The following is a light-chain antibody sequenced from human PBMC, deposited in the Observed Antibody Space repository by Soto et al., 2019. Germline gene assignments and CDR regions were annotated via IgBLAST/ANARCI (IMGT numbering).Light chain of an antibody. Sequence: QSVLTQPASVSGSPGQSITISCTGTSSDVSEKNYISWHQQQPKKTPKLIIYDDSNRPSGVFICFSGSKSGNTAFLTISGLQPEDEADYYCCSYTTSNTRQIVFGTGTKVTVL. CDR2: DDS. CDR3: CSYTTSNTRQIV. CDR1: SSDVSEKNY. V-gene: IGLV2-14*03. J-gene: IGLJ1*01.